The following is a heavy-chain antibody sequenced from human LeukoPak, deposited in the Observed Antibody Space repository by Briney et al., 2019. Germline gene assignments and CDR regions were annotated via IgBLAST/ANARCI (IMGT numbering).Heavy chain of an antibody. V-gene: IGHV4-61*02. D-gene: IGHD5-12*01. CDR2: IYTSGST. J-gene: IGHJ4*02. CDR1: GGSISSGSYY. Sequence: SETLSLTCTVSGGSISSGSYYWSWIRQPAGKGLEWIVRIYTSGSTNYNPSLKSRVAISVDTSKNQFSLKLSSVTAADTAVYYCAREGQKWLRVDYWGQGTLVTVSS. CDR3: AREGQKWLRVDY.